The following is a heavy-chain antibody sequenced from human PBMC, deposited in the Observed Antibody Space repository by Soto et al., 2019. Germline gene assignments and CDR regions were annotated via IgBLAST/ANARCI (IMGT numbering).Heavy chain of an antibody. CDR2: IISGGTRV. J-gene: IGHJ6*02. CDR1: GFTFSSDW. Sequence: EVQLVESGGGLVQPGGSLRLSCAASGFTFSSDWMNWVRQSPGKGLEWVSRIISGGTRVSYADSVKGRFIITRDNAKNTLYLEMHSLTADDTAVYYCARERTSKGGMDIWCPVTTVTVSS. CDR3: ARERTSKGGMDI. V-gene: IGHV3-74*01.